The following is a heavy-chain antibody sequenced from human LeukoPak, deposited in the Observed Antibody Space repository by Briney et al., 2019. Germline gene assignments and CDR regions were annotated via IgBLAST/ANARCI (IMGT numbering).Heavy chain of an antibody. CDR3: ARGLLGDGGSGAFDI. Sequence: SETLSLTCAVYGESFSGYYWLWLRQPPGKGLEWIGEINHSGSTNYISSLKSRVTISIDKSKNQVYLKMSPATAADHAWYYCARGLLGDGGSGAFDIWGQGTLVTVSS. CDR1: GESFSGYY. V-gene: IGHV4-34*01. CDR2: INHSGST. D-gene: IGHD5-24*01. J-gene: IGHJ3*02.